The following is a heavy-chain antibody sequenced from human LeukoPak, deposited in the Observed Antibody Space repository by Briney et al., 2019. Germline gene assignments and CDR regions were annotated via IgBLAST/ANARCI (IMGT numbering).Heavy chain of an antibody. CDR2: IYYSGST. CDR1: GGSIRSSSYY. Sequence: PSETLSLTCTVSGGSIRSSSYYWGWIRQPPGKGLEWIGSIYYSGSTYYNPSLKSRVTISVDTSKNQFSLKLSSVTAADTAVYYCARVAPTAGIRFLEWLGESYNNYFDYWGQGTLVTVSS. V-gene: IGHV4-39*07. D-gene: IGHD3-3*01. J-gene: IGHJ4*02. CDR3: ARVAPTAGIRFLEWLGESYNNYFDY.